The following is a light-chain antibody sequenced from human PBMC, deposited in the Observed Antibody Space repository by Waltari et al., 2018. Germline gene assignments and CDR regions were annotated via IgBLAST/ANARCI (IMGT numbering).Light chain of an antibody. CDR3: SSYTSSTTLYV. V-gene: IGLV2-14*03. CDR2: DIS. J-gene: IGLJ1*01. Sequence: QSALTQPASVSGSPGQSITISCTGTSRDVGVYNFVSWYQQYPDKAPKLMIFDISNRPSGVSSRFSGSKSGNTASLTISGLQAEDEADYYCSSYTSSTTLYVFGTGTKVTVL. CDR1: SRDVGVYNF.